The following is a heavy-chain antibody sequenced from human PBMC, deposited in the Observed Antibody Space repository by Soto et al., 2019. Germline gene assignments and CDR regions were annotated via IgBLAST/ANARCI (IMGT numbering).Heavy chain of an antibody. CDR1: GGSISSGGYY. CDR2: IYYSGST. J-gene: IGHJ2*01. V-gene: IGHV4-31*03. CDR3: ARTIVATMGNGFRYFDL. Sequence: QVQLQESGPGLVKPSQTLSLTCTVSGGSISSGGYYWSWIRQHPWKGLEGIGYIYYSGSTYYNPSLKSRVTISVDTSKNQFSLKLSSVTAADTAVYYCARTIVATMGNGFRYFDLWGRGTLVTVSS. D-gene: IGHD5-12*01.